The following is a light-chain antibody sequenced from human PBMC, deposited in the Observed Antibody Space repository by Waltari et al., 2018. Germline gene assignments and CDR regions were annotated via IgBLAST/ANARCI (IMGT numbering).Light chain of an antibody. J-gene: IGLJ2*01. Sequence: SSALTQPPSVSVSPRPTASLTCSGDKLGDQYIHWYQQKPAQSPVLVIHQDNQRPSGIPERFAGSSSGNTATLTISGTQAIDEADYFCQAWDRSPIFGGGTKLTVL. CDR3: QAWDRSPI. V-gene: IGLV3-1*01. CDR1: KLGDQY. CDR2: QDN.